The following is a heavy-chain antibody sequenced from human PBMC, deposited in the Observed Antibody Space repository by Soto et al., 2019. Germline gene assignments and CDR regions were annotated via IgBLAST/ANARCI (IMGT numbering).Heavy chain of an antibody. J-gene: IGHJ6*02. CDR1: GFTFSDYY. D-gene: IGHD6-19*01. CDR3: ARGKYCSGWYFDHYYGMDV. V-gene: IGHV3-11*06. CDR2: ISSSSSYT. Sequence: GGSLRLSCAASGFTFSDYYMSWIRQAPGKGLEWVSYISSSSSYTNYADSVKGRFTISRDNAKNTLYLQMNSLRAEDTAVYYCARGKYCSGWYFDHYYGMDVWGQGTTVTVSS.